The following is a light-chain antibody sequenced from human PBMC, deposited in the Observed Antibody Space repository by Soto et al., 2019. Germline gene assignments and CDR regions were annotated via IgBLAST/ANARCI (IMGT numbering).Light chain of an antibody. V-gene: IGKV2-28*01. Sequence: DIVLTQSPLSLPVTPGEPASISCRASQSLLQSNGYNYLAWFLQKPGQSPQLLIYLASTRASGVSDRFCGSGSGTDFTLKISRVEAEDTGVYYCMQALQTPRTFGGGTKVEI. CDR3: MQALQTPRT. J-gene: IGKJ4*01. CDR1: QSLLQSNGYNY. CDR2: LAS.